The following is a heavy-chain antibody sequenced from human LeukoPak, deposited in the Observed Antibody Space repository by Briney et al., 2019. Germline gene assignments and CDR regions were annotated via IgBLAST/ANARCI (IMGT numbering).Heavy chain of an antibody. Sequence: SETLSLTCTVSGGSMSNYYWSWIRQSPGKGLEWMGYVFYSGNTKYNPSHWSQVTISVDTSKKQFSLNLSSVTAADTAVYYCARDPGYTYGYYFDLWGQGTLVTVSS. V-gene: IGHV4-59*01. CDR3: ARDPGYTYGYYFDL. CDR1: GGSMSNYY. CDR2: VFYSGNT. D-gene: IGHD5-18*01. J-gene: IGHJ4*02.